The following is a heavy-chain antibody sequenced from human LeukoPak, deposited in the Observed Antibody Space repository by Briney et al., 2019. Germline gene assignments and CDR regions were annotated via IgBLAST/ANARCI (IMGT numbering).Heavy chain of an antibody. J-gene: IGHJ4*02. V-gene: IGHV1-18*01. CDR1: NYTFNSFG. CDR2: ISAYTGNT. CDR3: ARNCPLCPFDF. D-gene: IGHD2-2*01. Sequence: GASVEVSCKASNYTFNSFGIAWVRQAPGQGLEWMGWISAYTGNTNYAQKFQGRVTMTTDTSTSTAYMELRSLRSDDTAVYYCARNCPLCPFDFWGQGTLVTVSS.